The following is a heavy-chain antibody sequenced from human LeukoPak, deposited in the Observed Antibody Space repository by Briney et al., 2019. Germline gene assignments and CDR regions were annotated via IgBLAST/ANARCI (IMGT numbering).Heavy chain of an antibody. CDR1: GFSFSQYD. CDR2: ISDGGDVT. Sequence: GGSLRLSCAASGFSFSQYDMHWVRQAPGKGLQFVSSISDGGDVTYYASSVKGRFTMSRDNSMNTLYLQMGSLRTEDMAVYYCARDGEAYGWNYAFDYWGQGTLVTVSS. D-gene: IGHD1-7*01. V-gene: IGHV3-64*01. CDR3: ARDGEAYGWNYAFDY. J-gene: IGHJ4*02.